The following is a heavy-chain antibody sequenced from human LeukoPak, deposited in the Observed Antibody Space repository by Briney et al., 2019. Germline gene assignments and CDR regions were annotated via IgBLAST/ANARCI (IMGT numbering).Heavy chain of an antibody. CDR2: INHSGST. CDR1: GGSFSGYY. J-gene: IGHJ4*02. Sequence: SETLSLTCAVYGGSFSGYYWSWIRQPPGKGLECIGEINHSGSTNYNPPLKSRVTISVDTSKNQFPLNLSSVTAADTAVYYCAGYCSGGSCYSVDYWGQGTLVTVSS. D-gene: IGHD2-15*01. V-gene: IGHV4-34*01. CDR3: AGYCSGGSCYSVDY.